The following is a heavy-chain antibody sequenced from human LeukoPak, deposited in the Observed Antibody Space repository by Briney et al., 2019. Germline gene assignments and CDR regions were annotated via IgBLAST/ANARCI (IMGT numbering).Heavy chain of an antibody. Sequence: GGSLRLSCAASGFTFSSYAMSWVRQAPGKGLEWVSAISGSGGSTYYADSVKGRFTISRDNSKDTLYLQMNSLRAEDTAVYYCAKYHSLLRYFDYWGQGTLVTVSS. CDR3: AKYHSLLRYFDY. D-gene: IGHD3-9*01. CDR2: ISGSGGST. CDR1: GFTFSSYA. J-gene: IGHJ4*02. V-gene: IGHV3-23*01.